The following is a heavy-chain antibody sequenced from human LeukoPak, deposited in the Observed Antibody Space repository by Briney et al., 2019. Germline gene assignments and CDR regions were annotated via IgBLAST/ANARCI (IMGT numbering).Heavy chain of an antibody. V-gene: IGHV3-30*03. CDR3: ARGADGVSSNSRGWFDP. CDR2: ISYDGSNK. CDR1: GFTFSSYG. D-gene: IGHD2-15*01. Sequence: GGSLRLSCAASGFTFSSYGMHWVRQAPGKGLEWVAVISYDGSNKYYADSVKGRFTISRDNSKNTLYLQMNSLRAEDTAVYSCARGADGVSSNSRGWFDPWGQGTLVTVSS. J-gene: IGHJ5*02.